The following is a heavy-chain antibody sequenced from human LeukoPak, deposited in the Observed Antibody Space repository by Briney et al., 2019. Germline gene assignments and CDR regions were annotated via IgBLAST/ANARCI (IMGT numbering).Heavy chain of an antibody. CDR1: GYTFTSYD. CDR3: ARDRAYSSGWSHFDY. D-gene: IGHD6-19*01. Sequence: ASVKVSCKASGYTFTSYDINWVRQATGQGLEWMGWMNPNSGNTGYAQKLQGRVTMTTDTSTSTAYMELRSLRSDDTAVYYCARDRAYSSGWSHFDYWGQGTLVTVSS. CDR2: MNPNSGNT. J-gene: IGHJ4*02. V-gene: IGHV1-8*01.